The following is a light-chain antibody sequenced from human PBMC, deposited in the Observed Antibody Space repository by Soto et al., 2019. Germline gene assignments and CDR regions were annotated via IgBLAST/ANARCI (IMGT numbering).Light chain of an antibody. CDR2: EVS. Sequence: QSALTQPPSASGSPGQSVTISFTGTSSDVGGYNYVSWYQQHPGKAPTLMIYEVSKRPSGVPDRFSGSKSGNTASLTVSGLQAEDEADYYCSSYAGSNFYVFGTGTKVTVL. CDR1: SSDVGGYNY. V-gene: IGLV2-8*01. J-gene: IGLJ1*01. CDR3: SSYAGSNFYV.